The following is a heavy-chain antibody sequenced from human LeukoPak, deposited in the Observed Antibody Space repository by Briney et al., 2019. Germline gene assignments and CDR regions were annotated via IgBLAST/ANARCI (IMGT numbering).Heavy chain of an antibody. J-gene: IGHJ6*03. CDR2: ISHSGST. V-gene: IGHV4-38-2*02. Sequence: SETLSLTCSVSGYSISSGYYWGWIRQPPGKGLEWIGSISHSGSTYYNPSLKSRVTISVDTSKNQFSLNLSSVTAADTAVYYCARDRWGVNYYQYMDVWSKGTTATVSS. CDR3: ARDRWGVNYYQYMDV. CDR1: GYSISSGYY. D-gene: IGHD3-10*01.